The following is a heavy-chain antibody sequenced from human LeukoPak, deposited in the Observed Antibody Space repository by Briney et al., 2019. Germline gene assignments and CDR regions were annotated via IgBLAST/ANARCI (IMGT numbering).Heavy chain of an antibody. J-gene: IGHJ6*03. CDR1: GGSISSYY. CDR2: IYYSGST. Sequence: SETLSLTCTVSGGSISSYYWSWIRQPPGKGLEWIGYIYYSGSTNYNPSLKSRVTISVDTSKNQFSLKLSSVTAADTAVYYCARTCGLHYDILTGYYRQDYYYYMDVWGKGTTVTISS. D-gene: IGHD3-9*01. CDR3: ARTCGLHYDILTGYYRQDYYYYMDV. V-gene: IGHV4-59*01.